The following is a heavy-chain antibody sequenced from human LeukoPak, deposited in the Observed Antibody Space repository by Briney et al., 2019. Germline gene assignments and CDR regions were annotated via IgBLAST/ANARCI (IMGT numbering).Heavy chain of an antibody. J-gene: IGHJ6*02. CDR2: ISSSSSYI. V-gene: IGHV3-21*01. CDR1: GFTFSSYS. CDR3: ARDFDYYGMDV. Sequence: GGSLRLSCAASGFTFSSYSMNWVRQAPGKGLEWVSSISSSSSYIYYADSVKGRFTTSRDNAKNSLYLQMNSLRAEDTAVYYCARDFDYYGMDVWGQGTTVTVSS.